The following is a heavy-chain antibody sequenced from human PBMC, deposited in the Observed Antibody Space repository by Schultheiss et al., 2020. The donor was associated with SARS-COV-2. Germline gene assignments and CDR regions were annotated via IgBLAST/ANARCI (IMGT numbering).Heavy chain of an antibody. J-gene: IGHJ5*02. Sequence: GESLKISCAASGFTFSRYAMSWVRQAPGKGLEWVSALSGSGASTYYADSVKVRFTVSRDNSKNTLYLQMSSLRAEDTAVYYCVKDRGAAAGKRWFDPWGQGTLVTVS. CDR1: GFTFSRYA. V-gene: IGHV3-23*01. D-gene: IGHD6-13*01. CDR2: LSGSGAST. CDR3: VKDRGAAAGKRWFDP.